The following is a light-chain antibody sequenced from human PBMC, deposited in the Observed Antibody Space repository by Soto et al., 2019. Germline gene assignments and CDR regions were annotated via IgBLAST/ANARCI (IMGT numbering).Light chain of an antibody. Sequence: DIVMTQSPLSLPVTPGEPASISCRSSQSLLHSNGYNYLDWYLQKPGQSPQLLIYLGSNRASGVPDRFSGRGAGTDFTLKISRVEAEDVGVYYCMQALQAPPMYSFGRGTKLEIK. CDR1: QSLLHSNGYNY. V-gene: IGKV2-28*01. CDR2: LGS. CDR3: MQALQAPPMYS. J-gene: IGKJ2*01.